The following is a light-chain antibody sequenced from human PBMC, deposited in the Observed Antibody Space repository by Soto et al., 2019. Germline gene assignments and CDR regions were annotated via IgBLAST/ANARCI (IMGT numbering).Light chain of an antibody. CDR2: AAS. J-gene: IGKJ1*01. CDR3: QQSYSTRQT. Sequence: DIQMTQTPYSLSASVGDRVTITCRASQSISSYLNWYQQKPGKAPKLLIYAASSLQSGVPSRFSGSGSGTDFTLTISSLQPEDFATYYCQQSYSTRQTFGQGTKVDIK. CDR1: QSISSY. V-gene: IGKV1-39*01.